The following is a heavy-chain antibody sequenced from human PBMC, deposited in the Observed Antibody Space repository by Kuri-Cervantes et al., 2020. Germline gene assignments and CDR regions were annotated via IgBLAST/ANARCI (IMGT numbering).Heavy chain of an antibody. Sequence: GESLKISCAASGFTFSDYYMSWVRQAPGKGLEWVSVIYSGGSTYYADSVKGRFTISRDNSKNTLYLQVNSLRAEDTAVYYCARDVDTAMAFPDYWGQGTLVTVSS. CDR2: IYSGGST. CDR1: GFTFSDYY. CDR3: ARDVDTAMAFPDY. V-gene: IGHV3-53*01. D-gene: IGHD5-18*01. J-gene: IGHJ4*02.